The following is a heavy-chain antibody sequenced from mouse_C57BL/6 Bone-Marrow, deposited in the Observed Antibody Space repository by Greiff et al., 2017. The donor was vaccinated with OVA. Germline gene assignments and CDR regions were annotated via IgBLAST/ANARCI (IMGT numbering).Heavy chain of an antibody. V-gene: IGHV1-64*01. CDR1: GYTFTSYW. CDR3: ALIYYYGSGAMDY. CDR2: IHPNSGST. D-gene: IGHD1-1*01. J-gene: IGHJ4*01. Sequence: QVQLKQPGAELVKPGASVKLSCKASGYTFTSYWMHWVKQRPGQGLEWIGMIHPNSGSTNYNEKFKSKATLTVDKSSGTAYMQLSSLTSEDSAVYYCALIYYYGSGAMDYWGQGTSVTVSS.